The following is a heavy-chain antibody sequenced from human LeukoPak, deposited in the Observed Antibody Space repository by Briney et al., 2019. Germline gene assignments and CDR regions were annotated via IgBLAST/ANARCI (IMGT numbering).Heavy chain of an antibody. Sequence: PGGSLRLSCAASGFTFSNYGMNWVRQAPGKGLEWVSSISSSSYIYYADSVKGRFTISRDNAKNSLYLQMNSLRAEDTAVYYCAGDGIVASGMDVWGKGTTVTASS. D-gene: IGHD3-22*01. CDR2: ISSSSYI. CDR3: AGDGIVASGMDV. V-gene: IGHV3-21*01. CDR1: GFTFSNYG. J-gene: IGHJ6*04.